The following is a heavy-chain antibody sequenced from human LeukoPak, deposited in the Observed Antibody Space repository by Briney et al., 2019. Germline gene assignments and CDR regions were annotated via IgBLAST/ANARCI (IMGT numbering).Heavy chain of an antibody. Sequence: SETLSLTCAVYGGSFSGYYWSWLRQPPGKGLEWIGEINHSGSTNYNPSLKSRVTISVDTSKNQFSLKLSSVTAADTAVYYCARGSGIWGSYRSHRFDPWGQGTLVTVSS. CDR1: GGSFSGYY. CDR2: INHSGST. J-gene: IGHJ5*02. D-gene: IGHD3-16*02. CDR3: ARGSGIWGSYRSHRFDP. V-gene: IGHV4-34*01.